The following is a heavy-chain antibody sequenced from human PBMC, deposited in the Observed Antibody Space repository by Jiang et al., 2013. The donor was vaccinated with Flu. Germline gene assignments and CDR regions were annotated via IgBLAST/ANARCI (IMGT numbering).Heavy chain of an antibody. CDR2: IYSGGST. Sequence: SGFTVSSNYMSWVRQAPGKGLEWVSVIYSGGSTYYADSVKGRFTISRDNSKNTLYLQMNSLRAEDTAVYYCAGKRASDAFDIWGQGTMVTVSS. CDR3: AGKRASDAFDI. V-gene: IGHV3-53*01. J-gene: IGHJ3*02. CDR1: GFTVSSNY.